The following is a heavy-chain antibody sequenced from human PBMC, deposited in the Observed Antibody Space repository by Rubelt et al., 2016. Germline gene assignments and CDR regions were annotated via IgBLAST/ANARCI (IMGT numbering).Heavy chain of an antibody. J-gene: IGHJ4*02. CDR3: ARRRAVAGTYYFDY. D-gene: IGHD6-19*01. CDR1: GYSFTSYW. CDR2: IYPGDSDT. Sequence: EVQLVQSGAEVKKPGESLKISCKGSGYSFTSYWIGWVRQMPGKGLEWMGNIYPGDSDTRYSPSCQGQVTNQAHKSIRTAYLQWGSLKASDTAVYYCARRRAVAGTYYFDYWGQGTLVTVSS. V-gene: IGHV5-51*01.